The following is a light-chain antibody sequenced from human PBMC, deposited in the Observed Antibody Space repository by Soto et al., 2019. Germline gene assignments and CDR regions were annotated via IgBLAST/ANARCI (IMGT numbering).Light chain of an antibody. CDR3: SSFTNTITRYA. Sequence: QSVLTQPASVSGSPGQSITISCTGTSSDVGGYNYVSWFQHHPGKAPKLIIYEVSYRPSGVSNRFSGSKSGDTASLTISGLQAEDAADYYCSSFTNTITRYAFGTGTKVTVL. CDR2: EVS. CDR1: SSDVGGYNY. J-gene: IGLJ1*01. V-gene: IGLV2-14*01.